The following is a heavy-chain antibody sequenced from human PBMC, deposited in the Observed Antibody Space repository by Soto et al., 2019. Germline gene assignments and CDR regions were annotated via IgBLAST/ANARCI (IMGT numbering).Heavy chain of an antibody. CDR3: ARHYYDSSGYYYPTSLYYYYYYGMDV. Sequence: ASVKVSCKASGYTFTSYYMHWVRQAPGEGLEWLGIINPSSGSTRYAEKFHGRVTLTRDTYTSTVYMELSSLRCEDTDVYYCARHYYDSSGYYYPTSLYYYYYYGMDVWGQGTTVTVSS. CDR2: INPSSGST. J-gene: IGHJ6*02. V-gene: IGHV1-46*01. CDR1: GYTFTSYY. D-gene: IGHD3-22*01.